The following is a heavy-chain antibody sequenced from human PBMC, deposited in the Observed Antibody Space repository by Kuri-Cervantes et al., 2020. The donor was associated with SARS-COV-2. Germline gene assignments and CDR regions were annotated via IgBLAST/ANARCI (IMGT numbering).Heavy chain of an antibody. CDR2: INPSGGST. CDR1: GYTFTSYY. V-gene: IGHV1-46*01. CDR3: ARGGGDGDYGEYYYMDV. Sequence: ASVKVSCKASGYTFTSYYMHWVRQAPGQGLEWMGIINPSGGSTSYAQKFQGRVTMTRDTSTSTVYMELSSLRSEDTAVYYCARGGGDGDYGEYYYMDVWGKGTTVTVSS. D-gene: IGHD4-17*01. J-gene: IGHJ6*03.